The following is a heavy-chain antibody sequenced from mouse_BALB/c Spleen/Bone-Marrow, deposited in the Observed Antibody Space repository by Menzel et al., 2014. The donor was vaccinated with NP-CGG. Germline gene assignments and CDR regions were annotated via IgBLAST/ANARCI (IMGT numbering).Heavy chain of an antibody. V-gene: IGHV5-17*02. CDR2: ISSGSSTI. D-gene: IGHD2-1*01. CDR1: GFTFSSFG. J-gene: IGHJ4*01. CDR3: ARSRGNYLYYAMDY. Sequence: EVKLVESGGGLVQPGGSLKLSCAASGFTFSSFGMHWVRQAPEKGLEWVAYISSGSSTIYYADTVKGRFTISRDNPKNTLFLQMTSLRSEDTAMYYCARSRGNYLYYAMDYWGQGTSVTVSS.